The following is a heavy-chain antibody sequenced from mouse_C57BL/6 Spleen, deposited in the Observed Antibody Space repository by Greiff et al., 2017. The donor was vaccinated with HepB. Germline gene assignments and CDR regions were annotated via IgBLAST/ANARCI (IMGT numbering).Heavy chain of an antibody. J-gene: IGHJ2*01. CDR3: ARDAEGYFDY. CDR2: INYDGSST. Sequence: EVQVVESEGGLVQPGSSMKLSCTASGFTFSDYYMAWVRQVPEKGLEWVANINYDGSSTYYLDSLKSRFIISRDNAKNILYLQMSSLKSEDTATYYCARDAEGYFDYWGQGTTLTVSS. CDR1: GFTFSDYY. V-gene: IGHV5-16*01.